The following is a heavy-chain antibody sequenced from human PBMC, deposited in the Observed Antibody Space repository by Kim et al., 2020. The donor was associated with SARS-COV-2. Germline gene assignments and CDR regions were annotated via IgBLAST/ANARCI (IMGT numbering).Heavy chain of an antibody. CDR3: ARDVGAAATYFDY. D-gene: IGHD6-13*01. V-gene: IGHV4-59*13. J-gene: IGHJ4*02. CDR1: GGSISSYY. CDR2: IYYSGST. Sequence: SETLSLTCTVSGGSISSYYWSWIRQPPGKGLEWIGYIYYSGSTNYNPSLKSRVTISVDTSKNQFSLKLSSVTAADTAVYYCARDVGAAATYFDYWGQGTLVTVSS.